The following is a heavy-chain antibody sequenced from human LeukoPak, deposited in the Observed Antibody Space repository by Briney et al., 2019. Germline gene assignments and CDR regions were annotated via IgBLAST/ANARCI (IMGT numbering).Heavy chain of an antibody. CDR2: ISSSSSYT. CDR1: GFTFSDCY. Sequence: GGSLRLSCAASGFTFSDCYMSWIRQAPGKGLEWVSYISSSSSYTNYADSAKGRFTISRDNAKNSLYLQMNSLRAEDTAVYYCATGQSHSSGWYYFDYWGQGTLVTVSS. CDR3: ATGQSHSSGWYYFDY. V-gene: IGHV3-11*06. J-gene: IGHJ4*02. D-gene: IGHD6-19*01.